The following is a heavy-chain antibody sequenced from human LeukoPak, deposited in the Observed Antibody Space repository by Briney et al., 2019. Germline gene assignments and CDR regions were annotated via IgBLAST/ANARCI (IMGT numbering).Heavy chain of an antibody. CDR2: ISGDAADI. D-gene: IGHD3-10*01. CDR3: AKDAGLWFGEQNDY. J-gene: IGHJ4*02. Sequence: GGTLRLSCAASGFTFRNYGMSWVRQAPGKGLEWVSAISGDAADIFYADSAKGRFTISRDNSKNTLYLQMNSLRAEDTAVYYCAKDAGLWFGEQNDYWGQGTLVTVSS. V-gene: IGHV3-23*01. CDR1: GFTFRNYG.